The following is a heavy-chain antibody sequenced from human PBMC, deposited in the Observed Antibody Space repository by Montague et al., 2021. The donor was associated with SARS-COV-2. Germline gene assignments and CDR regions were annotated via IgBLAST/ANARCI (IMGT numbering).Heavy chain of an antibody. CDR3: AREHWENYYDFWSGTKLASAYPYDGMDV. Sequence: SETLSLTCTVSGYSISDGYYWVWLRQPPGKGLEWIGNIFQSGTTYYNPSLDRRSTMSVDTSKNQFSLKLSSVTAADTAVYYCAREHWENYYDFWSGTKLASAYPYDGMDVWGQGTTVTVSS. J-gene: IGHJ6*02. V-gene: IGHV4-38-2*02. D-gene: IGHD3-3*01. CDR1: GYSISDGYY. CDR2: IFQSGTT.